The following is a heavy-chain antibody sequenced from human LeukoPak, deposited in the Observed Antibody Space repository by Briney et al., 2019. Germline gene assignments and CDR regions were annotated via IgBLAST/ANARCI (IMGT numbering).Heavy chain of an antibody. CDR1: GFTFSSYG. V-gene: IGHV3-33*01. D-gene: IGHD3-22*01. Sequence: GGSLRLSCAASGFTFSSYGMHWVRQAPGKGLEWVAVVWYDGSNKYYADSVKGRFTISRDNSKNTLYLQMNSLRAEDTAVYYCARGGSRSDYYDSSGYYPDYWGQGTLVTVSS. CDR2: VWYDGSNK. CDR3: ARGGSRSDYYDSSGYYPDY. J-gene: IGHJ4*02.